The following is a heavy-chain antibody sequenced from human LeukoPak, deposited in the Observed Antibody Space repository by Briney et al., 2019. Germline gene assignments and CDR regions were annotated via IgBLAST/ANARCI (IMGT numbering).Heavy chain of an antibody. D-gene: IGHD2-15*01. CDR2: IYYTGST. CDR1: GGSISSYY. Sequence: SETLSLTCTVSGGSISSYYWSWIRQPPGNGLEWIGYIYYTGSTNYNPSLKSRVTISLDTSKNQFSLKLSSVTAADTAVYYCSRQRGYWSGDFDIWGQGTMVTVSS. CDR3: SRQRGYWSGDFDI. J-gene: IGHJ3*02. V-gene: IGHV4-59*01.